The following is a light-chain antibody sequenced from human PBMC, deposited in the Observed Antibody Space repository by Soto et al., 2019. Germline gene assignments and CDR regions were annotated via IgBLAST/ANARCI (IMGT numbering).Light chain of an antibody. J-gene: IGKJ2*01. V-gene: IGKV1D-16*01. Sequence: DIQMTQSPSSLSASVGDRVTITCRASQGINNWLAWYQQKPGNAPKSLIYVASSLQSGVPSRFSGSGSGTDFSLTISSLQPEDFATYYCQQYNTYPYTFGQGTRLEIK. CDR1: QGINNW. CDR3: QQYNTYPYT. CDR2: VAS.